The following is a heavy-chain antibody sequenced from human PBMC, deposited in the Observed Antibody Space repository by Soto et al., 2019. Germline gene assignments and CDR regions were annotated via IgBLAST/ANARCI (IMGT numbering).Heavy chain of an antibody. J-gene: IGHJ3*02. CDR3: ARYIMVVTATYAFEI. CDR2: ISYDGSNK. V-gene: IGHV3-30-3*01. Sequence: SLRLSCAASGFTFSSSAMHWVRQAPGKGLEWVAVISYDGSNKYYADSVKGRFTISRDNSKNTLYLQMNSLRAEDTAVYYCARYIMVVTATYAFEIWGQGTMGTV. CDR1: GFTFSSSA. D-gene: IGHD2-21*02.